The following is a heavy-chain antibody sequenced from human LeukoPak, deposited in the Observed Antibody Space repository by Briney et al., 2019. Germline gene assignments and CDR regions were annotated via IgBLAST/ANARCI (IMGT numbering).Heavy chain of an antibody. CDR3: AGDEGWTFDI. CDR2: IQKDGSDK. CDR1: GFTFSTHW. D-gene: IGHD5-24*01. Sequence: GGSLRLSCAASGFTFSTHWMSWFRQAPGKGLEWVALIQKDGSDKYYVDSVKGRFTISRDNAKNSLYLQMNGLRADDAAVYYCAGDEGWTFDIWGQGTKVTVSS. V-gene: IGHV3-7*01. J-gene: IGHJ3*02.